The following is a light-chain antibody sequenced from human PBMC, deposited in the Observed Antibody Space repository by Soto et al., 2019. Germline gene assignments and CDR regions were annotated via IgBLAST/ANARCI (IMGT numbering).Light chain of an antibody. CDR2: DVS. CDR1: SSDVGGYNY. CDR3: SSYTSSSTLV. V-gene: IGLV2-14*01. Sequence: QSALTQPASVSGSPGQSITISCTGTSSDVGGYNYVSWYQQHPGKAPKLMIYDVSNRPSGVSNRFSGSKSGNTGSLTISGLQAEDEADYYCSSYTSSSTLVFGGGTKLNVL. J-gene: IGLJ2*01.